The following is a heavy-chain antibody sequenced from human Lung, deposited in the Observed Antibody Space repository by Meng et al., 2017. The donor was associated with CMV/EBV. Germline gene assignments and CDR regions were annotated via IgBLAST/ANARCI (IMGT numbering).Heavy chain of an antibody. CDR1: GDSVSSNSAA. CDR3: ARFGTVGAGSGVYFDY. D-gene: IGHD3-10*01. CDR2: TYYRSKWYN. J-gene: IGHJ4*02. Sequence: SQXXXLTXAISGDSVSSNSAAWNWIRQSPSRGLEWLGRTYYRSKWYNDYAVSVKSRITINPDTSKNQFSLQLNSVTPEDTAVYYCARFGTVGAGSGVYFDYXGQGXLVTVSS. V-gene: IGHV6-1*01.